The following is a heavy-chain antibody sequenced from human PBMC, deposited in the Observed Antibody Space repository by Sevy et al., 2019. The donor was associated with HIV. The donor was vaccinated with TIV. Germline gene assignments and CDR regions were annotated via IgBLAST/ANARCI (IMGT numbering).Heavy chain of an antibody. D-gene: IGHD2-15*01. CDR2: IRPDGSDK. CDR1: GFTFSPYW. Sequence: GGSLRLSCAASGFTFSPYWMTWVRQAPGKGLEWVANIRPDGSDKYYVDSVKGRFTISRDNAKNSLYLQMNSLRADDTAMYYCARGVALDGWGQGALVTVSS. J-gene: IGHJ4*02. V-gene: IGHV3-7*01. CDR3: ARGVALDG.